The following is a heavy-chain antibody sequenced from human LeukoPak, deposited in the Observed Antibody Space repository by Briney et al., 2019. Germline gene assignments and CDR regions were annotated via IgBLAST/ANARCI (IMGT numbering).Heavy chain of an antibody. CDR2: IYPGDSDT. CDR1: GYSFTNYW. J-gene: IGHJ4*02. V-gene: IGHV5-51*01. CDR3: ARRWGKYYFDC. D-gene: IGHD7-27*01. Sequence: GESLKISCKAFGYSFTNYWIAWVRQMPGKGLEWMGIIYPGDSDTIYSPSFQDQVTISADKSISTAYLQWSSLKASDTAIYYCARRWGKYYFDCWGQGTLVTVSS.